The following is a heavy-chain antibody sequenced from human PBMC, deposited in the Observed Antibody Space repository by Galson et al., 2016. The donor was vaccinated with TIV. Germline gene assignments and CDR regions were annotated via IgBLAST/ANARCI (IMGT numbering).Heavy chain of an antibody. Sequence: SLRLSCAASTFNVKDNYMSWVRQAPGGGLEWVSIISSDGTTNYADSVKGRFTIGRDESKNALFLEMNNLRVDDTAVYYCARDRRYCGNECFLYYYYGMDVWGQGTLVTVSS. V-gene: IGHV3-66*02. CDR2: ISSDGTT. D-gene: IGHD2-21*01. CDR3: ARDRRYCGNECFLYYYYGMDV. J-gene: IGHJ6*02. CDR1: TFNVKDNY.